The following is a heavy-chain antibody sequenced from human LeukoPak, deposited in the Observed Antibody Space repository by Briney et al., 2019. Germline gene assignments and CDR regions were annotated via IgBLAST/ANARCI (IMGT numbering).Heavy chain of an antibody. CDR1: GYSTSSGYS. D-gene: IGHD6-6*01. Sequence: PSETLSLTCTASGYSTSSGYSWGWIRQPPGKGLEWIGNIYHSGSTYYNPSLKSRVIISVDTSKNQFSLKLSSVTAADTAVYYCARGYSSSSGGYYFDYWGQGTLVTVSS. J-gene: IGHJ4*02. V-gene: IGHV4-38-2*02. CDR3: ARGYSSSSGGYYFDY. CDR2: IYHSGST.